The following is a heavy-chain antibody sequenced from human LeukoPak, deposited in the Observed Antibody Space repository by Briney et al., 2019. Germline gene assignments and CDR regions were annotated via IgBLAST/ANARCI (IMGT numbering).Heavy chain of an antibody. J-gene: IGHJ5*02. CDR2: ISGSGGST. Sequence: GGSLRLSCAASGFTFTSYWMSWVRQAPGKGLEWVSAISGSGGSTYYADSVKGRFTISRDNSKNTLYLQMNSLRAEDTAVYYCAKVVAAAVTNWFDPWGQGTLVTVSS. D-gene: IGHD6-13*01. CDR3: AKVVAAAVTNWFDP. V-gene: IGHV3-23*01. CDR1: GFTFTSYW.